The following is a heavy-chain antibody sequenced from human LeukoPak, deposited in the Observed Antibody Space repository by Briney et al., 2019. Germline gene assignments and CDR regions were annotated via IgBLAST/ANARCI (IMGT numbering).Heavy chain of an antibody. CDR2: FRSKPYGGTT. V-gene: IGHV3-49*04. CDR1: GFTFDDYA. D-gene: IGHD6-19*01. Sequence: PGRSLRLSCTTSGFTFDDYAMSWVRQAPGKGLEWVGFFRSKPYGGTTEYAASVKGRFTISRDDSKSIAYLQMNSLKTEDTAVYYCTRSGSSGWYPGFDYWGQGTLVTVSP. CDR3: TRSGSSGWYPGFDY. J-gene: IGHJ4*02.